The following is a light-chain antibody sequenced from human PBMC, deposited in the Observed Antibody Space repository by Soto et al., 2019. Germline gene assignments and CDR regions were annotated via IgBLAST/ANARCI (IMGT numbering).Light chain of an antibody. Sequence: EIVMTQSPATRSVSPGERASLSCRARQSISSNLAWYQQKPGQAPRLLIYVASTRATGIPATFSGSGSGTQFTLTSSGLQAEDFAAYYFQKYNNLPFTFGPGTKVVIK. CDR3: QKYNNLPFT. V-gene: IGKV3-15*01. CDR2: VAS. J-gene: IGKJ3*01. CDR1: QSISSN.